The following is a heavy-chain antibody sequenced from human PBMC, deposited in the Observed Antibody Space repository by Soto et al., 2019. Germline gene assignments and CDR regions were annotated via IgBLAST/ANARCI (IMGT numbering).Heavy chain of an antibody. CDR2: ISSSSYM. V-gene: IGHV3-21*01. CDR3: ARGIAVALPYYCVTDV. Sequence: EVQLVESGGGLVKPGGSLRLSCAASGFTFSSYSMNWVRKAPGKGLEWVSSISSSSYMYYADSVKGRFTISRDNAKKLLEQQMNSLGDEDTAVYYCARGIAVALPYYCVTDVWGQGTKVTVSS. J-gene: IGHJ6*02. D-gene: IGHD6-19*01. CDR1: GFTFSSYS.